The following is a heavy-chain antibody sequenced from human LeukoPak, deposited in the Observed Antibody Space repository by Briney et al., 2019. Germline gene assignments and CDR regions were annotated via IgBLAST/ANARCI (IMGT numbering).Heavy chain of an antibody. Sequence: SETLSLTCTVSGGSISSYYWSWIRQPPGKGLEWIGYIYYSGSTNYNPSLKSRVTISVDTSKNQFSLKLSSVTAADTAVYYCARVRGKSIDYRGQGTLVTVSS. CDR3: ARVRGKSIDY. CDR2: IYYSGST. V-gene: IGHV4-59*01. D-gene: IGHD4-23*01. CDR1: GGSISSYY. J-gene: IGHJ4*02.